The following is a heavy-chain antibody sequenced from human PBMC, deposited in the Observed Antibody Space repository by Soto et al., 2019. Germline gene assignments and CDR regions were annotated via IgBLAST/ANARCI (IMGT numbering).Heavy chain of an antibody. CDR3: AKDLVSGAYDYYFDY. CDR2: FDPETGET. J-gene: IGHJ4*02. Sequence: QVQLVQSGAEVKKPGASVKVSCKVSGYTLTGLSMHWVRQAPGKGLEWMGGFDPETGETIYAQRFQGRVTVTEDTSTDTVYMELSSLRSEDTAVYYGAKDLVSGAYDYYFDYWGQGSLVTVSS. D-gene: IGHD5-12*01. CDR1: GYTLTGLS. V-gene: IGHV1-24*01.